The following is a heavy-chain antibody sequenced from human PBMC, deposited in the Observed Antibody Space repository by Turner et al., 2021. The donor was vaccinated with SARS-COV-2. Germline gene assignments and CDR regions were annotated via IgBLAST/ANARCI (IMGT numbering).Heavy chain of an antibody. V-gene: IGHV3-23*01. Sequence: EVQVLESGGRLVQPGGSLRLPCAASGCTFSDYAMSWVRQAPGKGLQWVSTVSGTGSSTYYADSVKGRFSISRDNSKNTLYLQLISLRADDTAVYYCAKSIPSTGFVFDYWGQGTLVTVSS. J-gene: IGHJ4*02. D-gene: IGHD3-9*01. CDR1: GCTFSDYA. CDR2: VSGTGSST. CDR3: AKSIPSTGFVFDY.